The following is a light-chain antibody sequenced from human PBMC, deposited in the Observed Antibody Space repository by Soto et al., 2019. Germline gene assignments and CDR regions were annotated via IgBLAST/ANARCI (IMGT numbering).Light chain of an antibody. CDR1: SSNIGSNT. CDR2: SNN. J-gene: IGLJ3*02. V-gene: IGLV1-44*01. CDR3: GAWDDSLTGPV. Sequence: QAVVIQPPSASGTPGQRVTISCSGSSSNIGSNTVNWYQHLPGTAPQLLIYSNNQRPSGVPDRFSGSKSGTSASLAISGLQSEDEADYYCGAWDDSLTGPVFGGGTQLTVL.